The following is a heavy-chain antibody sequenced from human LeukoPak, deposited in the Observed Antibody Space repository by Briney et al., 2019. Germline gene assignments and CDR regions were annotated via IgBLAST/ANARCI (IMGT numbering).Heavy chain of an antibody. J-gene: IGHJ4*02. CDR1: GGSISSYY. Sequence: PETLSLTCTVSGGSISSYYWTWIRQLPGKGLEWIGYIYASESTSYNPSLKSRVTISVDTSKNQFSLKLSSVTAADTAVYYCARRGSSDYFDYWGQGALVTVSS. CDR3: ARRGSSDYFDY. D-gene: IGHD6-19*01. V-gene: IGHV4-4*09. CDR2: IYASEST.